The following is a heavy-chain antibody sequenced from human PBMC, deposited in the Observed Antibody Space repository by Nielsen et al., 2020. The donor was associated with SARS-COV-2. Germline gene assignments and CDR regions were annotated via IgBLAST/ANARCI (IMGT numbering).Heavy chain of an antibody. V-gene: IGHV3-30*04. Sequence: GGSLRLSCATSGFTFSTYALHWVRQAPGKGLEWVAIMSYDGLTKYYADSVQGRFTISRDNSKNTLYLHMNSLRTEDTAVYYCGRGEDGSWYARQGIDYWGQGTLVTVSS. CDR3: GRGEDGSWYARQGIDY. J-gene: IGHJ4*02. CDR1: GFTFSTYA. D-gene: IGHD6-13*01. CDR2: MSYDGLTK.